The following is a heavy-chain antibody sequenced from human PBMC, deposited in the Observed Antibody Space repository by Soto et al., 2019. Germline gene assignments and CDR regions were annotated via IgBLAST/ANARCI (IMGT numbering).Heavy chain of an antibody. CDR2: IYYSGRT. V-gene: IGHV4-39*01. CDR1: GESISSSSYY. CDR3: ARQRTTVVTQAYFDH. D-gene: IGHD2-21*02. J-gene: IGHJ4*02. Sequence: ETLSLTXIVSGESISSSSYYWGWIRQPPGKGLEWIGSIYYSGRTYYNPSFKSRVTISIDTSKNQFSLKLSSVTATDTAVYYCARQRTTVVTQAYFDHWGQGALVTVSS.